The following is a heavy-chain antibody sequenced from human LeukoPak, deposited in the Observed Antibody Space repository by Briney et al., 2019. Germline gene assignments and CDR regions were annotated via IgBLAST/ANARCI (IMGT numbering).Heavy chain of an antibody. CDR2: ICRNSGCL. J-gene: IGHJ4*02. D-gene: IGHD3-22*01. CDR3: AKEGPSSSGYQALDS. V-gene: IGHV3-9*01. CDR1: GFTLDNYP. Sequence: PGGSLRLSCAASGFTLDNYPMHWVRQAPGKGPGWVSGICRNSGCLGYADSVKGRFTISRDDAKNSLYLQINSLRAEDTALYYCAKEGPSSSGYQALDSWGQGTLVTVSS.